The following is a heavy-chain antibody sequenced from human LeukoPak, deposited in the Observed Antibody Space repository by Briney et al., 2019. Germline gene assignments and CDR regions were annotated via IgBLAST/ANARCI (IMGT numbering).Heavy chain of an antibody. CDR2: IYHSGTT. Sequence: TSETLSLTCSDSGDSISSAFYWGWIRQPPGKGLEWIGSIYHSGTTYYNPSLKSRVTISVDKSKNQFSLKLSSVSAADTAVYYCARGFLGDYFGSGSYYVFDYWGQGTLVTVSS. CDR3: ARGFLGDYFGSGSYYVFDY. CDR1: GDSISSAFY. V-gene: IGHV4-38-2*02. D-gene: IGHD3-10*01. J-gene: IGHJ4*02.